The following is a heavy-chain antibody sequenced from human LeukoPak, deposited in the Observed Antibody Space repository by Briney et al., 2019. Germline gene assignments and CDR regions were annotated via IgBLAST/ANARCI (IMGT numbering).Heavy chain of an antibody. Sequence: PGGSLRLSCTASGFTFSIYWMYWVRQAPGKGLMWVSRCDSDGSGTTYVDSVKGRFTVSRDNAKSTLYLQMSSLRAEDTAVHYCATSSVWGGAFNIWGQGTMVTVSS. V-gene: IGHV3-74*01. J-gene: IGHJ3*02. CDR2: CDSDGSGT. CDR3: ATSSVWGGAFNI. CDR1: GFTFSIYW. D-gene: IGHD3-16*01.